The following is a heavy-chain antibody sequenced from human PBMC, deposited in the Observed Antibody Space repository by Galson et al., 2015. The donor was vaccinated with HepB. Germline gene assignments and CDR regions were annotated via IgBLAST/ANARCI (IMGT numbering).Heavy chain of an antibody. CDR2: ISGSGGST. V-gene: IGHV3-23*01. J-gene: IGHJ4*02. CDR1: GFTFSSYA. Sequence: SLRLSCAASGFTFSSYAMSWVRQAPGKGLEWVSAISGSGGSTYYADSVKGRFTISRDNSKNTLYLQMNSLRAEDTAVYYCAKGFYSSGHADYWGQGTLVTVSS. D-gene: IGHD6-19*01. CDR3: AKGFYSSGHADY.